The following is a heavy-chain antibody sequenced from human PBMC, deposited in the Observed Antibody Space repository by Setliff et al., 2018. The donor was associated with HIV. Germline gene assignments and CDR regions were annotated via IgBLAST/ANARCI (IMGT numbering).Heavy chain of an antibody. D-gene: IGHD3-10*01. V-gene: IGHV1-2*02. J-gene: IGHJ3*02. CDR3: ARGYGSHAFDI. CDR2: INPNSGGT. CDR1: GYTFTDYY. Sequence: ASVKVSCKASGYTFTDYYIHWVRQAPGQGLEWMGWINPNSGGTNYEQKFQGRVTMTRDTSTSTVYMELSSLRSEDTAVYYCARGYGSHAFDIWGQGTMVTVSS.